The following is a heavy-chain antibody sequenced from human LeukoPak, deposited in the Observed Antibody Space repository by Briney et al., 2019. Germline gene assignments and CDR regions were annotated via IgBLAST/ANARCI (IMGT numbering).Heavy chain of an antibody. CDR2: ISSSSSSI. D-gene: IGHD6-19*01. Sequence: GGSLRLSCVVSGFTFSNYGINWVCQAPGKGLEWISHISSSSSSIYYADSVRGRFTISRDNAKNSLYLQMNSLRDDDTAVYYCTSAAVAGTVYWGQGTLVTVSS. CDR3: TSAAVAGTVY. J-gene: IGHJ4*02. CDR1: GFTFSNYG. V-gene: IGHV3-48*02.